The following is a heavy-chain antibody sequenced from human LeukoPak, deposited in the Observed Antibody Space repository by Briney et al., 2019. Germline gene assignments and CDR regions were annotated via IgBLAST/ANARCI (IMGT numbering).Heavy chain of an antibody. Sequence: SETLSLTCGVSASAITTDYFWGWLRQPPGKELEWIGDMHHKGGAYWNPSLRSRVAISVDTSKSQVSLNLSAVTAADTATYYCTRRVRTLGFRDVWGKGTTVTVSS. CDR3: TRRVRTLGFRDV. CDR2: MHHKGGA. D-gene: IGHD3-16*01. V-gene: IGHV4-38-2*01. J-gene: IGHJ6*04. CDR1: ASAITTDYF.